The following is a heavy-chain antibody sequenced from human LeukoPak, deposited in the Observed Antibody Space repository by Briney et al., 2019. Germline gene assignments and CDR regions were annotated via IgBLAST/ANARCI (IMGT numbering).Heavy chain of an antibody. CDR3: ARGRSGSYYESYYYYYMDV. CDR1: GYTFTSYD. V-gene: IGHV1-8*01. D-gene: IGHD1-26*01. CDR2: MNPNSGNT. J-gene: IGHJ6*03. Sequence: GAPVKVSCKASGYTFTSYDINWVRQATGQGLEWMGWMNPNSGNTGYAQKFQGRVTMTRNTSISTAYMELSSLRSEDTAVYYCARGRSGSYYESYYYYYMDVWGKGTTVTVSS.